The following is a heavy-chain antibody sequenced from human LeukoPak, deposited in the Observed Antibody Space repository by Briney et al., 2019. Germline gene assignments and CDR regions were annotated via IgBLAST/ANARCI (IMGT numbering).Heavy chain of an antibody. CDR2: IYYSGST. V-gene: IGHV4-59*01. J-gene: IGHJ4*02. CDR3: ARASEVGISARPLDS. D-gene: IGHD6-6*01. CDR1: GGSISTYF. Sequence: PSETLSLTCSVSGGSISTYFWSWIRQPPGKGLEWIGHIYYSGSTTYNPSLKSRVTISVDTSKNHFSLNLTSVTAADTAVYYCARASEVGISARPLDSWGQGILVTVSS.